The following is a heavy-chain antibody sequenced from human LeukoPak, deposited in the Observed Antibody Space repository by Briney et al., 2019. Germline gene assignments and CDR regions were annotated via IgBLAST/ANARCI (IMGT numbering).Heavy chain of an antibody. J-gene: IGHJ4*02. CDR2: VHNVGST. Sequence: PSETLSLTCIVSGVSTTNGIYYWAWIRQSPGKGLEWIGSVHNVGSTYYNLSLRSRVTMSIDTSKNQFSLRLNSVTAADTAVYYCARHAEYNSGWHFYLDHWGQGILVTASS. CDR1: GVSTTNGIYY. CDR3: ARHAEYNSGWHFYLDH. D-gene: IGHD6-19*01. V-gene: IGHV4-39*01.